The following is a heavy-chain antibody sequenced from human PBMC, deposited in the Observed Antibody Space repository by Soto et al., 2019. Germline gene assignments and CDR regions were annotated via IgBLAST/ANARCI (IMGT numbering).Heavy chain of an antibody. V-gene: IGHV4-4*02. D-gene: IGHD3-3*01. CDR2: IYHSGST. CDR1: GGSISSSNW. J-gene: IGHJ6*03. CDR3: ARGHFDFNVLRFLERPNVRPGYYYHLDV. Sequence: SETLSLTCAVSGGSISSSNWWSWVRQPPGKGLEWIGEIYHSGSTNYNPSLKSRVTISVDKSKNQFSLKLSSVTAADTAVYYCARGHFDFNVLRFLERPNVRPGYYYHLDVWGKGTTVTVSS.